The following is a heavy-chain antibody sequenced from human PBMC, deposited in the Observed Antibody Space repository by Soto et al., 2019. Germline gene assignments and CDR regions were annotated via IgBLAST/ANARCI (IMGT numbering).Heavy chain of an antibody. CDR2: VSSGGST. D-gene: IGHD2-15*01. J-gene: IGHJ4*02. CDR3: AKRRGAGGHFDY. CDR1: GFTFTNYA. Sequence: GGSLRLSCAASGFTFTNYAMGWVRQAPGKGLEWVSVVSSGGSTYYADSVTGRFTVSRDNSKNTLSLQMNSLRAEDTAVYYCAKRRGAGGHFDYWGQGALVTVS. V-gene: IGHV3-23*01.